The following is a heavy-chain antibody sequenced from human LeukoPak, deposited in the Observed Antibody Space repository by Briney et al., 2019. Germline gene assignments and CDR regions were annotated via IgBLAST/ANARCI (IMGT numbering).Heavy chain of an antibody. CDR1: GASVTTYY. J-gene: IGHJ5*02. Sequence: SSETLSLTCSVSGASVTTYYWTWIRQPPGKGLESIAYIDYTGDTNYNPSLKSRVAISIDTSKNQFSLKLGSVTAADTAVYYCARDLGGTYSSENWFDPWGQGTLVTVSS. CDR3: ARDLGGTYSSENWFDP. CDR2: IDYTGDT. D-gene: IGHD1-26*01. V-gene: IGHV4-59*02.